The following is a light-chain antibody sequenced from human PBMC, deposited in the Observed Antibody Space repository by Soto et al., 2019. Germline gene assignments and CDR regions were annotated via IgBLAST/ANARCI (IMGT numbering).Light chain of an antibody. J-gene: IGKJ1*01. CDR1: QGISIY. Sequence: VIWMTQAPSLLYASTGDRVTISCRMSQGISIYLDWYQQKPGKAPELLIYPASTLQSGVPSRFSGSGSGTDFPLTMSCLQSEDFAPHECQQYDSLPRTYGQGDKVELK. CDR3: QQYDSLPRT. V-gene: IGKV1D-8*01. CDR2: PAS.